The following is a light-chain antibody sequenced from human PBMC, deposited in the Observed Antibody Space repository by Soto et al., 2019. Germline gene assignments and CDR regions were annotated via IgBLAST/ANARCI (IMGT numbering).Light chain of an antibody. CDR1: QSIGSW. V-gene: IGKV1-5*02. Sequence: IQLTQSPSTLSASVGDIVTIICRASQSIGSWLAWYQQKPGKAPKLLIYDASSLESGVPSRFSGSGSGTEFTLTISSLQPDDFATYYCQQYNSYSFGQGTKVDIK. CDR2: DAS. CDR3: QQYNSYS. J-gene: IGKJ1*01.